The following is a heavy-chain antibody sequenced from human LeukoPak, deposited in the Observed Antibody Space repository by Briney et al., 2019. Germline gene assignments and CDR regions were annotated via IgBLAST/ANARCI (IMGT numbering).Heavy chain of an antibody. Sequence: GGSLRLSCAASGFTFSNHGMHWVRQAPGKGPEWVALIWYDGSNKYYGDSVKGRFTISRDDSKNTVYLQMNSLRAEDTGVYYCARDRLEAVTDDDYFDYWGQGTLVTVSS. CDR1: GFTFSNHG. J-gene: IGHJ4*02. D-gene: IGHD2-21*02. CDR2: IWYDGSNK. CDR3: ARDRLEAVTDDDYFDY. V-gene: IGHV3-33*01.